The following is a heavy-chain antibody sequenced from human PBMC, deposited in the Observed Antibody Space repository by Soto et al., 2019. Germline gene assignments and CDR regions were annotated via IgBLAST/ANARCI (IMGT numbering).Heavy chain of an antibody. D-gene: IGHD2-8*01. CDR1: GYTFTAHS. CDR2: IIVSHDRP. J-gene: IGHJ4*02. Sequence: VQLVQSGTEVKEPGASVRVSCKASGYTFTAHSLHWARQAPGQGLEWMGWIIVSHDRPRYAPQFQGRLTFETDRIGTTAYMQLNRLTPEDTAVYLCAREPEDGVPGDYWGQGTPVVVSS. CDR3: AREPEDGVPGDY. V-gene: IGHV1-3*01.